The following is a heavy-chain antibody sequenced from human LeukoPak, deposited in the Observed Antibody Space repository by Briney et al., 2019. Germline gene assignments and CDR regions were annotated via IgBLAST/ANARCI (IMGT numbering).Heavy chain of an antibody. V-gene: IGHV3-53*01. CDR2: IYSGGYT. CDR1: GFTVNNNY. J-gene: IGHJ4*02. D-gene: IGHD6-13*01. CDR3: ARVWYSSSWYYFDY. Sequence: GGSLRLSCAASGFTVNNNYMSWVRQAPGRGLEWVSVIYSGGYTYYAGSVKGRFTISRDNSKNTLYLQMNSLRAEDTAVYYCARVWYSSSWYYFDYWGQGTLVTVSS.